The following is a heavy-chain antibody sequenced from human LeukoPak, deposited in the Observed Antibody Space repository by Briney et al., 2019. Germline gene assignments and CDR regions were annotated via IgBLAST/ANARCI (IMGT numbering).Heavy chain of an antibody. D-gene: IGHD2-2*01. CDR1: GYTFTSYG. CDR2: ISAYNGNT. CDR3: ARAGYCSSTSCYGEDYYYYYGMDV. J-gene: IGHJ6*02. Sequence: ASVKVSCKASGYTFTSYGISWVRQAPGQGLEWMGWISAYNGNTNYAQKLQGRVTMTTDTSTSTAYMELRSLRSDDTAVYYCARAGYCSSTSCYGEDYYYYYGMDVWGQGTTVTVSS. V-gene: IGHV1-18*01.